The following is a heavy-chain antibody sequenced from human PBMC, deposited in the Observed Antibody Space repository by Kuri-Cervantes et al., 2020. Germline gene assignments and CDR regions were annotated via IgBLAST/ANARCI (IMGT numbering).Heavy chain of an antibody. D-gene: IGHD2-2*01. CDR2: INPNSGGT. V-gene: IGHV1-2*02. J-gene: IGHJ6*02. Sequence: ASVKVSCKASGYTFTGYYMHWVRQAPGQGLEWMGWINPNSGGTNYAQKFQGRVTMTRDTSISTAYMELSRLRSDDTAVYYCARGRDIVVVPAAIDYYYYGMDVWGQGTTVTVSS. CDR1: GYTFTGYY. CDR3: ARGRDIVVVPAAIDYYYYGMDV.